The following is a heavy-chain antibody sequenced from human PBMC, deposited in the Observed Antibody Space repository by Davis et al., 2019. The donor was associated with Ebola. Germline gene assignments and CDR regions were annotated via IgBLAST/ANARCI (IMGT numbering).Heavy chain of an antibody. V-gene: IGHV3-30*18. CDR3: VKGLGLAVPGADY. CDR1: GFTFSFYG. D-gene: IGHD6-19*01. CDR2: MSFDGTTT. J-gene: IGHJ4*02. Sequence: PGGSLRLSCAASGFTFSFYGMHWIRQAPGKGLEWVAFMSFDGTTTYCSDSVKGRFTISRDNSKNTLFLQMSSLRTEDTAAYFCVKGLGLAVPGADYWGQGTLVTASS.